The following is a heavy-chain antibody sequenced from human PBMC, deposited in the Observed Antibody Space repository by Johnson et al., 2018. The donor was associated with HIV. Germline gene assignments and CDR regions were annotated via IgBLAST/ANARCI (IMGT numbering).Heavy chain of an antibody. J-gene: IGHJ3*02. Sequence: QVQLVESGGGVVQPGRSLKLSCTVSGFTFNTYAMYWVRQAPGKGMDWVAFISYDGTDKYYADSVKGRFTISRDNAKNSLDLQMNSLRAEDPALYYCAKVPDLLNWEANAFDIWGQGTMVTVSS. CDR3: AKVPDLLNWEANAFDI. V-gene: IGHV3-30*04. CDR2: ISYDGTDK. CDR1: GFTFNTYA. D-gene: IGHD7-27*01.